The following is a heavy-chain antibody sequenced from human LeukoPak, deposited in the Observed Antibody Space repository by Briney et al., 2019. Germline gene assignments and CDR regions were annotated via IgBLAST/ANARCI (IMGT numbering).Heavy chain of an antibody. Sequence: NTGGSLRLSCAASGLTFSNVWMNWVRQAPEKGLEWVGRIFRKTDGGTTEYATPVKGRFTISRDDSQNTLYLQMNDLKVEGTAVYYCATGSNRYDTSDFDYWGQGALVTVSS. CDR2: IFRKTDGGTT. CDR1: GLTFSNVW. V-gene: IGHV3-15*01. J-gene: IGHJ4*02. D-gene: IGHD3-22*01. CDR3: ATGSNRYDTSDFDY.